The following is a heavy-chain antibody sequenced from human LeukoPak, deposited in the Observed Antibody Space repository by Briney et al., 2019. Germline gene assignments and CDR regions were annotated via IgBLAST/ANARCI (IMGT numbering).Heavy chain of an antibody. J-gene: IGHJ4*02. D-gene: IGHD6-13*01. Sequence: PSETLSLTCTVSGDSISSSSYYWGWIRQPPGKGLEWIGSISYSGSTYYNPSLKSRITISVDTSKNQFSLKLSSVTAADTAVYYCARDVTAAFDYWGQGTLVTVSS. CDR2: ISYSGST. V-gene: IGHV4-39*07. CDR1: GDSISSSSYY. CDR3: ARDVTAAFDY.